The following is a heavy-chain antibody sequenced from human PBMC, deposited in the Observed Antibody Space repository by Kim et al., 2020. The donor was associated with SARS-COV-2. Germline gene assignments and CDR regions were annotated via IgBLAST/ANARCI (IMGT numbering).Heavy chain of an antibody. V-gene: IGHV3-30*18. Sequence: GGSLRLSCGASGFTFNNYAMHWVRQAPGKGLEWVAVISYDGSIKYYADSVKGHFTVSRDWSNNTLDLQMRSLRPEDTALYYCAKSSAFFWVGKGLSAFD. CDR1: GFTFNNYA. J-gene: IGHJ3*01. CDR2: ISYDGSIK. CDR3: AKSSAFFWVGKGLSAFD. D-gene: IGHD3-16*01.